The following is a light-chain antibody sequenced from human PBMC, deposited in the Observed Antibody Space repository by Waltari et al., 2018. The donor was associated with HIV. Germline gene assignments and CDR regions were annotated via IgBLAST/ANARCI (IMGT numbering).Light chain of an antibody. CDR3: QQYYSVPYT. CDR1: QSLVYSGGNTY. Sequence: DVVKTQSPLFLAVTLGQPASISCRSTQSLVYSGGNTYLNWFQQRPGQAPRRLIYKVSNRDSGVPDRFSGSGSGTDFTLKISRVEAEDVGIYYCQQYYSVPYTFGQGTKLEIK. V-gene: IGKV2-30*01. CDR2: KVS. J-gene: IGKJ2*01.